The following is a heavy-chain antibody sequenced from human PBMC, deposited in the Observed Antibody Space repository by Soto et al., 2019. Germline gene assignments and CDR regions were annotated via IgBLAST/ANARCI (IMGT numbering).Heavy chain of an antibody. D-gene: IGHD2-21*02. CDR3: ARAPLRTAIPKDAFDI. J-gene: IGHJ3*02. Sequence: QLQLQESGPGLVKPSETLSLNCSVSGGSFSNSYWTWIRQPAGKRLEWIGRIYTSGSTTYNPSLTSRVTLSLDTSKSQFSLRLTSVTAADTAVYYCARAPLRTAIPKDAFDIWGQGTMVTVSS. V-gene: IGHV4-4*07. CDR1: GGSFSNSY. CDR2: IYTSGST.